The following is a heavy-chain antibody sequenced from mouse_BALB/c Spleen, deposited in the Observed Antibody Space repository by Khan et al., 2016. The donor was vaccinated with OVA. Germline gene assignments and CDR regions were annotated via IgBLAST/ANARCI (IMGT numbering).Heavy chain of an antibody. D-gene: IGHD1-2*01. Sequence: QVQLQQSGPGLVAPSQSLSITCTVSGFSLTNYGVHWVRQPPGKGLEWLGVIWAGGSTNYNSSLMSRLSITKDNSKSQVFLKMNSLQTDDTAMYYCARGPPIHYYGHRTLDYWGQGISVTVSS. J-gene: IGHJ4*01. V-gene: IGHV2-9*02. CDR1: GFSLTNYG. CDR2: IWAGGST. CDR3: ARGPPIHYYGHRTLDY.